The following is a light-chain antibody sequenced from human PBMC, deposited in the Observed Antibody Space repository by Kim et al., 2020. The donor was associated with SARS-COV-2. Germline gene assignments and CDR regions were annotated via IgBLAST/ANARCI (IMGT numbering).Light chain of an antibody. Sequence: LSPGERATLSCRASQSVSSSYLAWYQQKPGQAPRLLIYGASSRATGIPDRFSGSGSGTDFTLTISRLEPEDFAVYYCQQYGSFPYTFGQGTKLEI. CDR3: QQYGSFPYT. CDR1: QSVSSSY. CDR2: GAS. J-gene: IGKJ2*01. V-gene: IGKV3-20*01.